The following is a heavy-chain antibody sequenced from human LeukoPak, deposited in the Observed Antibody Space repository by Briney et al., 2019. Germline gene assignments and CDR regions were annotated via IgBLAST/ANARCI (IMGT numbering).Heavy chain of an antibody. V-gene: IGHV4-59*01. CDR3: ARERGDYDSDNWFDS. Sequence: SETLSLTCTVSGASIGSYFWSWIRQPPGKGLEWIGYIYYGGGTNYNPSFESRITISVDTSRNRISLNLTSVTASDTAIYYCARERGDYDSDNWFDSWGQGTLVTVSS. CDR1: GASIGSYF. D-gene: IGHD4-17*01. J-gene: IGHJ5*01. CDR2: IYYGGGT.